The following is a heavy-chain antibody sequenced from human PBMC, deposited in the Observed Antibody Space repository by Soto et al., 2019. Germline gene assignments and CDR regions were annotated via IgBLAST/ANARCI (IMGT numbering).Heavy chain of an antibody. V-gene: IGHV3-23*01. CDR2: SSGSGGYT. D-gene: IGHD1-26*01. CDR3: AKAHYSGSYFVPNFDY. J-gene: IGHJ4*02. Sequence: GGSLRLSCAASGFTFSSYAMTWVRQAPGKGLEWVSASSGSGGYTYAYPVKGRFTISRDNSKNTLYLQMNSLRAEDTAIYYCAKAHYSGSYFVPNFDYWGQGTLVTVSS. CDR1: GFTFSSYA.